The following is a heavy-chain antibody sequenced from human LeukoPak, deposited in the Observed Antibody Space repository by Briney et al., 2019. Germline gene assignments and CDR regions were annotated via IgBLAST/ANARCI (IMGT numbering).Heavy chain of an antibody. J-gene: IGHJ4*02. D-gene: IGHD2-21*02. V-gene: IGHV1-46*01. Sequence: ASVKVSCEASGYTFTGYYMHSVRQAPEQGREWVGIINTSGGSTSYAPQFQGRVTMTRDTSTITVYMNLSSLRSEDTAVYYCAREAGRNYCGGDCYPDYWGQGTLVTVSS. CDR3: AREAGRNYCGGDCYPDY. CDR1: GYTFTGYY. CDR2: INTSGGST.